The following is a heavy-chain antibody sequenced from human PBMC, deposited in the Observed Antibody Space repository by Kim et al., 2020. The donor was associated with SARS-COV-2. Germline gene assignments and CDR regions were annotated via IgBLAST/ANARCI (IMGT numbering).Heavy chain of an antibody. CDR1: GGSISSYY. D-gene: IGHD3-3*01. CDR3: ARGRAWVYYDFWSGYSYFDY. J-gene: IGHJ4*02. CDR2: IYYSGST. V-gene: IGHV4-59*01. Sequence: SETLSLTCTVSGGSISSYYWSWIRQPPGKVLEWIGYIYYSGSTNYNPSLKSRVTISVDTSKNQFSLKLSSVTAADTAVYYCARGRAWVYYDFWSGYSYFDYWGQGTLVTVSS.